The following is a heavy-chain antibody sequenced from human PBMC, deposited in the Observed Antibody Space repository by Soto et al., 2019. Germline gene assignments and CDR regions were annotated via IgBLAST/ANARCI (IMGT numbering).Heavy chain of an antibody. Sequence: QGALLQSGDEVKTPGASVRVSCRASGYPFTSYGISWVRQAPGQGLEWVAWISAYNGKRDTAEKFQGRVTMTLDTSTDTAHMELGDLTSADTAVYYCARGRIVASIHDAFEIWGQGTKVTVSS. V-gene: IGHV1-18*01. CDR3: ARGRIVASIHDAFEI. CDR1: GYPFTSYG. CDR2: ISAYNGKR. J-gene: IGHJ3*02. D-gene: IGHD5-12*01.